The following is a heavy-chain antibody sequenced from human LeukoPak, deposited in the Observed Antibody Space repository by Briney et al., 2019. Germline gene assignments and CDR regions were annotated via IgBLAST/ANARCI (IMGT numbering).Heavy chain of an antibody. Sequence: GGSLRLSCAASGFTFSSYAMSWVRQAPGKGLEWVSAISGSGGSTYYADSVKGRFTISRDNSKNTLYLQMNSLRAEDTAVYYCGKHHYDILTGYFNSFGAFDIWGQGTMVTVSS. CDR1: GFTFSSYA. CDR2: ISGSGGST. V-gene: IGHV3-23*01. D-gene: IGHD3-9*01. CDR3: GKHHYDILTGYFNSFGAFDI. J-gene: IGHJ3*02.